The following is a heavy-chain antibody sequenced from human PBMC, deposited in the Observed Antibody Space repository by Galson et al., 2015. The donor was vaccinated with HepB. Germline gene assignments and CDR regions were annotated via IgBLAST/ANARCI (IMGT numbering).Heavy chain of an antibody. V-gene: IGHV4-61*01. CDR2: IYYSGIT. CDR3: ARALLSYGLDV. J-gene: IGHJ6*02. Sequence: ETLSLTCTVSGGSVSSGSYYWNWMRQPPGKGLEWIGYIYYSGITNYNPSLKSRVTISVDTSTNQFSLKLNSATAADTAVYYCARALLSYGLDVWGQGTTVTVSS. CDR1: GGSVSSGSYY. D-gene: IGHD2/OR15-2a*01.